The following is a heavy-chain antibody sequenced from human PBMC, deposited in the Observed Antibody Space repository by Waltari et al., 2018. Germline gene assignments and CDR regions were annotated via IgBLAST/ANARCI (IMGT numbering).Heavy chain of an antibody. Sequence: QVQLVQSGAEVKKPGASVKVSCKASGYTFTSYAMHWVRQAPGQRLEWMGWINAGNGNTKYSQKFQGRVTSTRDTSASTAYMELSSLRSEDTAVYYCARDRVATRVNYYYYYGMDVWGQGTTVTVSS. CDR3: ARDRVATRVNYYYYYGMDV. V-gene: IGHV1-3*01. J-gene: IGHJ6*02. CDR2: INAGNGNT. D-gene: IGHD5-12*01. CDR1: GYTFTSYA.